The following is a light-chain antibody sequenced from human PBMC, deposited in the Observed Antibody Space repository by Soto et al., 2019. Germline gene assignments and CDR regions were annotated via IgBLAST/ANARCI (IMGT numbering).Light chain of an antibody. Sequence: QTVVTQEPSFSVSPGRTVTLTCGLSSGSVPTRNFPSWYQQTPGQAPRTLIYNTNIRSSGVPDRFSGSILGNKAALTITGAQADDESDYYCVLYMGSGISVFGGGTKLTVL. CDR1: SGSVPTRNF. V-gene: IGLV8-61*01. CDR2: NTN. J-gene: IGLJ2*01. CDR3: VLYMGSGISV.